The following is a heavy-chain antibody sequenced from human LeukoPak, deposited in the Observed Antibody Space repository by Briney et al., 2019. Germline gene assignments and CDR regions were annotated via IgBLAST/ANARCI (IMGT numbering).Heavy chain of an antibody. CDR1: GGSISSYY. CDR2: IYYSGST. V-gene: IGHV4-39*01. D-gene: IGHD6-13*01. CDR3: ARRVGIAAAGIGAIGWFDP. J-gene: IGHJ5*02. Sequence: PSETLSLTCTVSGGSISSYYWGWIRQPPGKGLEWIGSIYYSGSTYYNPSLKSRVTISVDTSKNQFSLKLSSVTAADTAVYYCARRVGIAAAGIGAIGWFDPWGQGTLVTVSS.